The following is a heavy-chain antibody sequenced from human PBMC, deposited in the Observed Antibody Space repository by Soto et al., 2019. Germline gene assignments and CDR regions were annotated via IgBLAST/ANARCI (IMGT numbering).Heavy chain of an antibody. CDR2: IKSKTDGGTT. Sequence: GGSLRLSCAASGFTFSNAWMSWVRQAPGKGLEWVGRIKSKTDGGTTDYAAPVKGRFTISRDDSKNTLYLQMNSLKTEDTAVYYCTTYIPCGYYDSSGYYYHFCPSHFDYWGQGTLVTVSS. CDR1: GFTFSNAW. J-gene: IGHJ4*02. D-gene: IGHD3-22*01. V-gene: IGHV3-15*01. CDR3: TTYIPCGYYDSSGYYYHFCPSHFDY.